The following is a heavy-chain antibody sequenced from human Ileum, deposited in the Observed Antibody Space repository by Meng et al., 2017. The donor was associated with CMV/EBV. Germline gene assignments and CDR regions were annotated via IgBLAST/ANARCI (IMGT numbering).Heavy chain of an antibody. CDR3: AREGYCSATACYGLGFDS. Sequence: GGSLRLSCAASEFTLSNNAMQWVRQAPGKGLEWVAYIRSDGSNKNYADSVKGRFTMSRDNAKNSLFLQMNSLRAEDTAVYYCAREGYCSATACYGLGFDSWGQGTLVTVSS. CDR1: EFTLSNNA. CDR2: IRSDGSNK. J-gene: IGHJ4*02. V-gene: IGHV3-30*02. D-gene: IGHD2-2*01.